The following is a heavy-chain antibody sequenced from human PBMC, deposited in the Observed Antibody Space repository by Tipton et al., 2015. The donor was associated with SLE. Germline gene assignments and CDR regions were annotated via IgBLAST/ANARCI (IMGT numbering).Heavy chain of an antibody. V-gene: IGHV1-69*01. CDR1: GGTFSSYA. D-gene: IGHD6-6*01. Sequence: QSGAEVKKPGSSVKVSCKASGGTFSSYAISWVRQAPGQGLEWMGGIIPILGTANYAQKLQGKVTITADESTSTAYMGLSSLRSEDTAVYYCARDLAMAPRSAFDIWGQGTMVTVSS. CDR2: IIPILGTA. CDR3: ARDLAMAPRSAFDI. J-gene: IGHJ3*02.